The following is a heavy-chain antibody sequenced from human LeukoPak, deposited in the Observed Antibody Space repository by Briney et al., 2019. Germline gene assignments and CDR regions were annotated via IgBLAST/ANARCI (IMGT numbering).Heavy chain of an antibody. Sequence: ASVKVSCKASGYTFTSYGISWVRQAPGQGLEWMGWISAYNGNTNYAQKLQGRVTMTTDTSTSTAYMELRSLRSDDTAVYYCARAVSITVVGGIRLNWFDPWGQGTLVTVSS. CDR3: ARAVSITVVGGIRLNWFDP. CDR2: ISAYNGNT. J-gene: IGHJ5*02. V-gene: IGHV1-18*01. D-gene: IGHD3-10*01. CDR1: GYTFTSYG.